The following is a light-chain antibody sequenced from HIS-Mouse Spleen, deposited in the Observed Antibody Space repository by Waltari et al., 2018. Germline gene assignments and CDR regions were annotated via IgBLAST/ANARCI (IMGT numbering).Light chain of an antibody. Sequence: QSALTQPRSVSGSPGQSVTISCTGTSSAVGGSNYVSWYQLHPGKAPKLLIYDVSKRPSGVPDRFSGSKSGNTASLTISGLQAEDEADYYCCSYAGSYTGVFGTGTKVTVL. V-gene: IGLV2-11*01. CDR1: SSAVGGSNY. CDR3: CSYAGSYTGV. J-gene: IGLJ1*01. CDR2: DVS.